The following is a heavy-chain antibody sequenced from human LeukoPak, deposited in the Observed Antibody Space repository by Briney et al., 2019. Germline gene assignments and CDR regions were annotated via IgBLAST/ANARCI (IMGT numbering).Heavy chain of an antibody. CDR3: TRLNDYAWYFDL. CDR2: IYYSGST. D-gene: IGHD4-17*01. J-gene: IGHJ2*01. Sequence: SETLSLTCIVSGGSISSSGYYWGWIRQPPGKGLEWIGSIYYSGSTYYNPSLKSRVTISVDTSKNQFSLKLSSVTAADTAVYYCTRLNDYAWYFDLWGRGTLVTVSS. CDR1: GGSISSSGYY. V-gene: IGHV4-39*01.